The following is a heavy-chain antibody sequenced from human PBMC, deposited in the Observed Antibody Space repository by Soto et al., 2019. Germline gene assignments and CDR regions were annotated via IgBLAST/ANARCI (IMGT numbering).Heavy chain of an antibody. CDR3: AGVVKVLSSFDAFDI. D-gene: IGHD3-22*01. J-gene: IGHJ3*02. V-gene: IGHV3-30-3*01. CDR2: ISYDGSNK. CDR1: GFTFSSYA. Sequence: QVQLVESGGGVVQPGRSLRLSCAASGFTFSSYAMHWVRQAPGKGLEWVAVISYDGSNKYYADSVKGRFTISRDNSKNTLYLQMNSLRAEDTAVYYCAGVVKVLSSFDAFDIWGQGTMVTVSS.